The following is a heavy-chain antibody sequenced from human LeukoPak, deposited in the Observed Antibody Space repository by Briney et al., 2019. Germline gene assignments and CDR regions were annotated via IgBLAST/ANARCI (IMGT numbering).Heavy chain of an antibody. Sequence: SVKVSCKASGGTFSSYTISWVRQAPGQGLEWMGRINPILGIANCAQKFQGRVTITADKSTSTAYMELSSLRSEDTAVYYCAREDFGVVIHNWFDPWGQGTLVTVSS. CDR3: AREDFGVVIHNWFDP. V-gene: IGHV1-69*04. CDR2: INPILGIA. D-gene: IGHD3-3*01. J-gene: IGHJ5*02. CDR1: GGTFSSYT.